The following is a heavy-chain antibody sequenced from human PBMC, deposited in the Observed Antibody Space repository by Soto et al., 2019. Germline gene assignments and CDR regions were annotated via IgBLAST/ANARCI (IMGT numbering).Heavy chain of an antibody. Sequence: QVQLQESGPGLVNTSETLSLTCTVSRGSISSYYWSWIRQPPGKRLECIGYIYYSGSTNYNPSLKSRVTIAVNTSKNQSSLKQRSVTAEDTAVYCYARHTAGCSSTSCYAVWFDPWGQGPMVTVSS. V-gene: IGHV4-59*08. D-gene: IGHD2-2*01. CDR3: ARHTAGCSSTSCYAVWFDP. CDR2: IYYSGST. CDR1: RGSISSYY. J-gene: IGHJ5*02.